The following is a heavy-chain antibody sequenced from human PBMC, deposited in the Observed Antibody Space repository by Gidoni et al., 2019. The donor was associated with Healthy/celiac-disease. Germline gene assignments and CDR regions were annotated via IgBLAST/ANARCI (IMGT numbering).Heavy chain of an antibody. V-gene: IGHV3-30*01. CDR2: ISYDGSNK. Sequence: QVQLVESGGGVVQSGRSLRPSCAASGLTFRSYAMHWVRQAPGKGLEWVAVISYDGSNKYYADSVKGRFTISRDNSKNTLYLQMNSLRAEDTAVYYCARGGSGYDLAANFDYWGQGTLVTVSS. CDR1: GLTFRSYA. CDR3: ARGGSGYDLAANFDY. J-gene: IGHJ4*02. D-gene: IGHD5-12*01.